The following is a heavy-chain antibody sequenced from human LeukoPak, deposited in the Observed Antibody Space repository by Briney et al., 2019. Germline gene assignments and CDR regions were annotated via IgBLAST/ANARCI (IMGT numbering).Heavy chain of an antibody. CDR1: GGSFSGYY. V-gene: IGHV4-34*01. Sequence: KSSETLSLTCAVYGGSFSGYYWSWIRQPPGKGLEWIGEINHSGSTNYNPSLKSRVTISVDTSKNQFSLKLSSVTAADTAVYYCAANVDSSGYSSTGFFPLGYWGQGTLVTVSS. CDR2: INHSGST. D-gene: IGHD3-22*01. CDR3: AANVDSSGYSSTGFFPLGY. J-gene: IGHJ4*02.